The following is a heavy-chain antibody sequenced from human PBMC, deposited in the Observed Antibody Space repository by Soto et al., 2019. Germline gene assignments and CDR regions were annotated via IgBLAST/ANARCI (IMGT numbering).Heavy chain of an antibody. V-gene: IGHV3-30*04. CDR2: IHHDETYK. Sequence: QVRLVESGGGVVQPERSLRLSCVASGFTFSSYPMHWVRQAPDKGLEWVALIHHDETYKYHADSVKGRFTISRDNSMNTLYLQMNSLRAEDTAVYYCAKNFLGGAYNEGYFDSWGQGTRVTVSS. CDR1: GFTFSSYP. D-gene: IGHD1-20*01. CDR3: AKNFLGGAYNEGYFDS. J-gene: IGHJ4*02.